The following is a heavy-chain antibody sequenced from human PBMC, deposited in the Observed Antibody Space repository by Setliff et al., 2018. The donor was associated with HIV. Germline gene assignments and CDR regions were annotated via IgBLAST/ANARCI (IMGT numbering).Heavy chain of an antibody. V-gene: IGHV3-48*03. J-gene: IGHJ6*02. CDR1: GFTFSSYE. D-gene: IGHD4-4*01. CDR2: ISSSGSTI. Sequence: GGSLRLSCAASGFTFSSYEMNWVRQAPGKGLEWVSYISSSGSTIYYADSVKGRFTISRGNAKNSLYLQMNSLRAEDTAVYYCARDDSNYRQHGMDVWGQGTTVTVSS. CDR3: ARDDSNYRQHGMDV.